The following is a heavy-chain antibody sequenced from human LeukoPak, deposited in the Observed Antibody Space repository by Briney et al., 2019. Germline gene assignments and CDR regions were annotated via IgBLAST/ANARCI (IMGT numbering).Heavy chain of an antibody. CDR1: GGSISSYY. V-gene: IGHV4-59*12. CDR3: ARGSSGNSFPFDY. CDR2: IYYGGRS. Sequence: AETLSLTCIVSGGSISSYYWSWIRQSPGKGLEWIGYIYYGGRSSYNRYLNSRVNISVDTSKNQFPLRLSSVTAADTAVYYCARGSSGNSFPFDYWGQGTLVTVSS. J-gene: IGHJ4*02. D-gene: IGHD3-22*01.